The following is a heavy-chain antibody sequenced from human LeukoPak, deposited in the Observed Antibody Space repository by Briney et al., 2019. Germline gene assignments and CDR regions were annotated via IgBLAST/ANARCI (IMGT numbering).Heavy chain of an antibody. J-gene: IGHJ4*02. Sequence: SGGSLRLSCSASEFTFSSYAMHWVRQAPGKGLEYVSAISSNGGSTYYADSVKGRFTISRDNSKNTLYLQMSSLRAEDTAVYYCVKSLWFGEFPLDYWGQGTLVTVSS. V-gene: IGHV3-64D*06. CDR1: EFTFSSYA. D-gene: IGHD3-10*01. CDR2: ISSNGGST. CDR3: VKSLWFGEFPLDY.